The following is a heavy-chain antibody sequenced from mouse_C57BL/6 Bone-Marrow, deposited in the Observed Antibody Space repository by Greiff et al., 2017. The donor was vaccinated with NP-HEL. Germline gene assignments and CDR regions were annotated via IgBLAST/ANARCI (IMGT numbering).Heavy chain of an antibody. J-gene: IGHJ1*03. V-gene: IGHV1-52*01. CDR1: GYTFTSYW. D-gene: IGHD1-1*02. CDR3: ASMGDWYFDV. Sequence: VQLQQPGAELVRPGSSVKLSCKASGYTFTSYWMHWVKQRPIQGLEWIGNIYPSDSETHYNQKFKDKATLTVDKSSSTAYMKLSSLTSEDSAVDYCASMGDWYFDVWGTGTTVTVSS. CDR2: IYPSDSET.